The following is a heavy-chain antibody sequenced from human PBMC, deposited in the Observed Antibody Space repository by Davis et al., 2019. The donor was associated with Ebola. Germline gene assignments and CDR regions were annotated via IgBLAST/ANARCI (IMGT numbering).Heavy chain of an antibody. D-gene: IGHD2-2*01. V-gene: IGHV4-34*01. CDR3: ARHQRRGMDV. CDR2: INHSGST. J-gene: IGHJ6*02. Sequence: SETLSLTCAVYGGSFSGYYWSWIRQPPGKGLEWTGEINHSGSTNYNPSLKRRVTISVDTSKNQFSLKLSSVTAADTAVYYCARHQRRGMDVWGQGTTVTVSS. CDR1: GGSFSGYY.